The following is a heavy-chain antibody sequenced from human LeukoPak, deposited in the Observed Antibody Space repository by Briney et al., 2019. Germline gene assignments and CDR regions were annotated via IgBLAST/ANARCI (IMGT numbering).Heavy chain of an antibody. J-gene: IGHJ3*02. V-gene: IGHV3-30*04. CDR3: ARDKLGYCSGGSCYQMPVSAFDI. CDR1: GFTFSSYA. Sequence: PGGSLRLSCAASGFTFSSYAMHWVRQAPGKGLEWVAVISYDGSNKYYADSVKGRFTISRDNSKNTLYLRMNSLRAEDTAVYYCARDKLGYCSGGSCYQMPVSAFDIWGQGTMVTVSS. CDR2: ISYDGSNK. D-gene: IGHD2-15*01.